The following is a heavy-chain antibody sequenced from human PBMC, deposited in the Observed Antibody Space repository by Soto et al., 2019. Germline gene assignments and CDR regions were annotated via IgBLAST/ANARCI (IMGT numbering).Heavy chain of an antibody. Sequence: ASVKVSCKASGGTFSSYAISWVRQAPGQGLEWMGGIIPIFGTANYAQKFQGRVTITADESTSTAYMELSSLRSEDTAVYYCRVNNWNYLGPFDIWGQGTMVTVSS. V-gene: IGHV1-69*13. J-gene: IGHJ3*02. CDR1: GGTFSSYA. D-gene: IGHD1-7*01. CDR3: RVNNWNYLGPFDI. CDR2: IIPIFGTA.